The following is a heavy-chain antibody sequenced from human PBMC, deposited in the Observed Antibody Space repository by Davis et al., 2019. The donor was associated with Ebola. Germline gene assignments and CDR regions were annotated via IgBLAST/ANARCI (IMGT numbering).Heavy chain of an antibody. V-gene: IGHV3-23*01. CDR3: AKDIRARAIRVVMDV. D-gene: IGHD3-3*01. J-gene: IGHJ6*04. CDR2: ISGSGGST. CDR1: GFTFSSYA. Sequence: GESLKISCAASGFTFSSYAMSWVRQAPGKGLEWVSAISGSGGSTYYADSVKGRFTISRDNTKNTLYLQMNSLRAEDTAVYYCAKDIRARAIRVVMDVWDKGTTVTVSS.